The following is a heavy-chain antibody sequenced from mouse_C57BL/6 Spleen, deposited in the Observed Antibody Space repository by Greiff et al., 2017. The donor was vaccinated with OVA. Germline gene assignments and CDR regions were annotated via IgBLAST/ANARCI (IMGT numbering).Heavy chain of an antibody. CDR2: ISNGGGST. CDR1: GFTFSDYY. V-gene: IGHV5-12*01. J-gene: IGHJ4*01. D-gene: IGHD3-2*02. Sequence: EVNVVESGGGLVQPGGSLTLSCAASGFTFSDYYMYWVRQTPEKRLEWVAYISNGGGSTYYPDTVKSRFTISRDNAKNTLYLQMSRLKSEDTAMYYCARHDSASCDYAMDYWGQGTSVTVSS. CDR3: ARHDSASCDYAMDY.